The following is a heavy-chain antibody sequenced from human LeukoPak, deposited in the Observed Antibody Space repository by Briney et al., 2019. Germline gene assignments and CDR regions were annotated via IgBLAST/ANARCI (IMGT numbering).Heavy chain of an antibody. CDR1: GGSISNSNW. J-gene: IGHJ3*02. Sequence: SGTLSLTCAVSGGSISNSNWWSWVRQPPGKGLEWIVEIYHSGSTNYNPSLKSRVTISVDKSKNQFSLKLSSVTAADTAVYYCARVYYYDSSRYYYYAFDIWGQGTMVTVSS. CDR3: ARVYYYDSSRYYYYAFDI. CDR2: IYHSGST. D-gene: IGHD3-22*01. V-gene: IGHV4-4*02.